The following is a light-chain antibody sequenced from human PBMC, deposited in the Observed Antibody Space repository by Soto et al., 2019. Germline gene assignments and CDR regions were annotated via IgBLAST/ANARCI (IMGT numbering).Light chain of an antibody. J-gene: IGKJ4*01. Sequence: DIGMTQSPDSLPMSLGERATINFKSSQSVLYSSNNKNYLDWYLQKTGQPPKLLIYWESTRESGVPDRFSGSGFGTDFTLAIRSLQAEDVVVYYCKQYSSPPPTLAGGTKVDI. CDR3: KQYSSPPPT. CDR1: QSVLYSSNNKNY. CDR2: WES. V-gene: IGKV4-1*01.